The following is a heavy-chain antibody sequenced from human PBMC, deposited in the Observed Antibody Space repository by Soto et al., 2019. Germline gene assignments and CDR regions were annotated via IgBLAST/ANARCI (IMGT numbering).Heavy chain of an antibody. CDR2: ISPLKGRT. D-gene: IGHD4-17*01. CDR3: AMDYGDRPEYFKH. Sequence: QVQLVQSGPDLKRPGASMKFSCKASGYTFTSYGISWVRQAPGQGLEWMAWISPLKGRTQYSQKAQGRVTLSTDTSSNTAYKEMTTLRADDTAVYYCAMDYGDRPEYFKHWGQGTLVTVS. V-gene: IGHV1-18*04. CDR1: GYTFTSYG. J-gene: IGHJ1*01.